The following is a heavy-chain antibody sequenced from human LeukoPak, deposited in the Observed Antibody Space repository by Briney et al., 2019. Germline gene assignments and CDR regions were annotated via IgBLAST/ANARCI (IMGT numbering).Heavy chain of an antibody. J-gene: IGHJ4*02. V-gene: IGHV3-23*01. CDR1: GFTFSIYA. CDR3: AKYVVVDATRQFDY. D-gene: IGHD2-15*01. CDR2: IGSGGGGI. Sequence: GGSLRLSCAASGFTFSIYAVIWVRQAPGKGLEWVSLIGSGGGGIHYADSVKGRFTISRDNSKNTLYLQMNSLRAEDAAVYYCAKYVVVDATRQFDYWSQGTLVTVSS.